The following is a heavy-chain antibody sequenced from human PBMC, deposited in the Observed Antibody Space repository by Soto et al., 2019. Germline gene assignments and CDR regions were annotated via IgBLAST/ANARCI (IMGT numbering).Heavy chain of an antibody. D-gene: IGHD4-17*01. CDR1: GGSFSCYY. Sequence: SETLSLTCAVYGGSFSCYYWSWIRQPPGKGLEWIGEINHSGSTNYNPSLKSRVTISVDTSKNQFSLKLSSVTAADTAVYYCAGFMPLTTVPLIGFDYWGQGTLVTVSS. CDR3: AGFMPLTTVPLIGFDY. J-gene: IGHJ4*02. V-gene: IGHV4-34*01. CDR2: INHSGST.